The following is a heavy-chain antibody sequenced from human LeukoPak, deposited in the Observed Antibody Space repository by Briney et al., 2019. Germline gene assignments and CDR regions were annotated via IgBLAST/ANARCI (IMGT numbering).Heavy chain of an antibody. V-gene: IGHV3-48*04. D-gene: IGHD3-22*01. CDR1: GFTVSRNY. CDR2: ISWNSGSI. CDR3: ARDLYRIVVVPHYFDY. Sequence: PGGSLRLSCAASGFTVSRNYMSWVRQAPGKGLEWVSGISWNSGSIGYADSVKGRFTISRDNAKNSLYLQMNSLRAEDTAVYYCARDLYRIVVVPHYFDYWGQGTLVTVSS. J-gene: IGHJ4*02.